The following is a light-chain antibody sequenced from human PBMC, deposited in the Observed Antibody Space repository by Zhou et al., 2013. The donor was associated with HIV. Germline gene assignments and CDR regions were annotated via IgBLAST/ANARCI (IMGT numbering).Light chain of an antibody. CDR3: QSYDSSLSVV. CDR2: EVS. V-gene: IGLV2-18*02. J-gene: IGLJ2*01. Sequence: QSALTQPASVSGSPGQSIAISCTGTSSDVGSYNRVSWYQQSPGTGPKLMIYEVSNRPSGVPDRFSGSKSGNTASLAITGLQAEDEADYYCQSYDSSLSVVFGGGTKLTVL. CDR1: SSDVGSYNR.